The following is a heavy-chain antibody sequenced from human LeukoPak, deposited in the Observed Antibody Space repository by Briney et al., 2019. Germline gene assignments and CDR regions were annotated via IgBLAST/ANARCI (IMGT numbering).Heavy chain of an antibody. J-gene: IGHJ6*02. V-gene: IGHV3-13*01. CDR2: IGTAGDT. Sequence: PGGSLRLSCAASGFTFSSYDMHWVRQATGKGLEWVSAIGTAGDTYYPGSVKGRFTISRENAKNSLYLQMNSLRAGDTAVYYCARSLSSYYGMDVWGQGTTVTVSS. D-gene: IGHD3-16*02. CDR3: ARSLSSYYGMDV. CDR1: GFTFSSYD.